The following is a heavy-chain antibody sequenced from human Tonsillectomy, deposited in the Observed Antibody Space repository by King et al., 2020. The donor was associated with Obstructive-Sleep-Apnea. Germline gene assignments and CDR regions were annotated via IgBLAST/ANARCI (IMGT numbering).Heavy chain of an antibody. J-gene: IGHJ4*02. CDR1: GGSIKWSTYY. V-gene: IGHV4-39*07. D-gene: IGHD2-2*01. Sequence: QLQESGPGLVKPSETLSLTCGVSGGSIKWSTYYWGWIRQPPGEGLEWIGSTYYNPSLKSRVNISVDTSKNQFSLKLSSVTAADTAVYYCASFGSTYYVAYWGQGTLVTVSS. CDR3: ASFGSTYYVAY. CDR2: T.